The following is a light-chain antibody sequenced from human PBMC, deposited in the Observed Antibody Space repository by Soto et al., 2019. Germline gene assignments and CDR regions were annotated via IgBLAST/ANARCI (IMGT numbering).Light chain of an antibody. V-gene: IGKV3-20*01. CDR3: QQYGTSPRT. Sequence: EIVLTPSPGTLSLSQGKRATLSCRASQSVSSNYLAWYQQKPGQAPRLLMYGASSRATGIPDRFSGSGSGTDFTLTISRLEPEDFAVYYCQQYGTSPRTFGQGTKVDIK. CDR1: QSVSSNY. J-gene: IGKJ1*01. CDR2: GAS.